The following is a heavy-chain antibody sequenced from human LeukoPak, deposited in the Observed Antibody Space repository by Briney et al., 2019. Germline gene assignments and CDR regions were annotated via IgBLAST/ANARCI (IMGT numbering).Heavy chain of an antibody. Sequence: GGSLRLSCAASGFTSRSYWMHWVRQAPGKGLVWVSRINSDGSSTSYADSVKGRFTISRDNAKNTLYLQMNSLRAEDTAVYYCARQGNSSGYYDDEEGFDYWGQGTLVTVSS. CDR3: ARQGNSSGYYDDEEGFDY. J-gene: IGHJ4*02. D-gene: IGHD3-22*01. V-gene: IGHV3-74*01. CDR2: INSDGSST. CDR1: GFTSRSYW.